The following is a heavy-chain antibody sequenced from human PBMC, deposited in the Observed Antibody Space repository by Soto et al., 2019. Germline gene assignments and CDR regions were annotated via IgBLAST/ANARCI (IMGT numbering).Heavy chain of an antibody. J-gene: IGHJ3*02. CDR2: INNSGTT. Sequence: QEQLQQWGAGLLKPSETLSLTCAVYGGSFSGYYWSWIRKPPGKGLEWIGEINNSGTTHYNASLKSRVTMSEDTSKTQFSLSLTSVTAADTAVYYCARGPPTYNDISIGDAFDMWGQGTLVTCSS. D-gene: IGHD3-9*01. CDR3: ARGPPTYNDISIGDAFDM. V-gene: IGHV4-34*01. CDR1: GGSFSGYY.